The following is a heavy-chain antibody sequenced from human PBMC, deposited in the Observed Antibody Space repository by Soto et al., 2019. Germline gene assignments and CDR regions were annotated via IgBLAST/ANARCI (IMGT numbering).Heavy chain of an antibody. V-gene: IGHV3-15*01. CDR3: TTGESLLLFGELLDY. J-gene: IGHJ4*02. Sequence: EVQLVESGGGLVKPGGSLRLSCAASGFTFSNAWMSWVRQAPGKGLEWVGRIKSKTDGGTTDYAAPVKGRFTISRDDSKNTLYVQMNSLKTEYTSVYYCTTGESLLLFGELLDYWGQGTLFTVSS. D-gene: IGHD3-10*01. CDR2: IKSKTDGGTT. CDR1: GFTFSNAW.